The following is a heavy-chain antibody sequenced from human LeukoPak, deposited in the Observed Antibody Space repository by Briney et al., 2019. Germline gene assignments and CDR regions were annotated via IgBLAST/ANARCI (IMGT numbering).Heavy chain of an antibody. CDR1: GYTFTSYD. V-gene: IGHV1-8*01. Sequence: ASVTVSCKASGYTFTSYDVNWVRQATGQGLEWTGWMNPSSGNTGFGQKFQGRVSLTRDTSTSTAYMELSSLRSDDTAVYYCTRGPSGYGLGWFDPWGQGTLVTVSS. CDR2: MNPSSGNT. CDR3: TRGPSGYGLGWFDP. J-gene: IGHJ5*02. D-gene: IGHD5-12*01.